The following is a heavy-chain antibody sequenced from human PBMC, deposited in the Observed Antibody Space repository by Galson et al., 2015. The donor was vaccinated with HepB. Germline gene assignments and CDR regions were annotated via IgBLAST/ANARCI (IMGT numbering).Heavy chain of an antibody. CDR1: GFSVSGYY. CDR3: ARDWTRFCPMDV. CDR2: ISRSDSST. V-gene: IGHV3-11*01. J-gene: IGHJ6*03. D-gene: IGHD3/OR15-3a*01. Sequence: SLRLSCAVSGFSVSGYYLSWVRQAPGKGPEWVSYISRSDSSTYYTDFAKGRFTISRANANNSLYLQMNSLRAEDTDVYYCARDWTRFCPMDVWGKGTTVTVSS.